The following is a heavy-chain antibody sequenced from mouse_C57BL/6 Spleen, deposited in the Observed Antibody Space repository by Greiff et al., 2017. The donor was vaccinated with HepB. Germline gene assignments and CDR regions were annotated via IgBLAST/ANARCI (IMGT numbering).Heavy chain of an antibody. CDR1: GFTFTDYY. J-gene: IGHJ4*01. Sequence: DVQLVESGGGLVQPGGSLSLSCAASGFTFTDYYMSWVRQPPGKALEWLGFIRNKANGYTTEYSASVKGRFTISRDNSQSILYLQMNALRAEDSATYYCARGAVVARNYAMDYWGQGTSVTVSS. D-gene: IGHD1-1*01. CDR3: ARGAVVARNYAMDY. V-gene: IGHV7-3*01. CDR2: IRNKANGYTT.